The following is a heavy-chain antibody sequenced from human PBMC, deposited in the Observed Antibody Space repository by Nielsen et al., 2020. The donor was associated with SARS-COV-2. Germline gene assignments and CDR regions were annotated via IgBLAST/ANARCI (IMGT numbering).Heavy chain of an antibody. V-gene: IGHV3-53*01. Sequence: GESLKISCAASGFTVSSNYMSWVRQAPGKGLEWVSVIYSGGSTYYADSVKGRFTISRDNSKNTLYLQMNSLRAEDTAVYYCARDSFPCSGGSCYSRPRNKGLGWYFDLWGRGTLVTVSS. CDR3: ARDSFPCSGGSCYSRPRNKGLGWYFDL. D-gene: IGHD2-15*01. J-gene: IGHJ2*01. CDR1: GFTVSSNY. CDR2: IYSGGST.